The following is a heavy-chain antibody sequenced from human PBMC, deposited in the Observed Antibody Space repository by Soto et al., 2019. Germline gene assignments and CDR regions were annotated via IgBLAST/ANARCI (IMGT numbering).Heavy chain of an antibody. V-gene: IGHV4-39*01. CDR1: GCSISSSNSY. Sequence: XETLSLLCTVSGCSISSSNSYWDWIRQPPGKGLEWIGAMYYTGNKNYNPSLESRVTMSVDTSKNQFSLKLSSVTAADTAVYYCARNGASIAAAQGWFDHWVQGTLVTVSS. CDR2: MYYTGNK. J-gene: IGHJ5*02. D-gene: IGHD6-13*01. CDR3: ARNGASIAAAQGWFDH.